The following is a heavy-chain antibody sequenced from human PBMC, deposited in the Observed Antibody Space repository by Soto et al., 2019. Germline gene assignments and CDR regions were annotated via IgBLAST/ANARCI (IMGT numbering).Heavy chain of an antibody. J-gene: IGHJ3*02. Sequence: ASVKVSCKASGYTFTSYGISWVRQAPGQGLEWMGWISAYNGNTNYAQKLQGRVTMTTDTSTSTAYMELSSLRSDDTAVYYCARDSMIVVVEQLWAFDIWGQGTMVTVSS. V-gene: IGHV1-18*01. CDR1: GYTFTSYG. CDR2: ISAYNGNT. CDR3: ARDSMIVVVEQLWAFDI. D-gene: IGHD3-22*01.